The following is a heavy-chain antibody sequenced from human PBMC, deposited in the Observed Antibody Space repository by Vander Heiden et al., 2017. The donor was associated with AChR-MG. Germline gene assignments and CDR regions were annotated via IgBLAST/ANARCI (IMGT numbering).Heavy chain of an antibody. CDR3: ATVVSDAFDI. CDR1: GGTFSSYA. CDR2: IIPILGIA. V-gene: IGHV1-69*04. Sequence: QVQLVQSGAEVKKPGSSVKGSCQASGGTFSSYAVSWVRQGPGQWLEWMRRIIPILGIANYAQKFQGRVTITANKSTSTAYMALSSLRSEDTAVYYCATVVSDAFDIWGQGTMVTVSS. J-gene: IGHJ3*02.